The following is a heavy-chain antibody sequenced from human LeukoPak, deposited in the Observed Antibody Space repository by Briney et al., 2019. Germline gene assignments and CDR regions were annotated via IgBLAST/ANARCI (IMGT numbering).Heavy chain of an antibody. V-gene: IGHV4-59*01. CDR1: GGSIKNSY. CDR3: ARDLGLGIEVWYFDL. J-gene: IGHJ2*01. CDR2: IYYSGTT. D-gene: IGHD3-16*01. Sequence: SGTPSPTCTVSGGSIKNSYWGWIRQPPGEGLEGVGDIYYSGTTNYNPSLKSRVTISVDTSKNQFSLKLSSVTAADTAVYYCARDLGLGIEVWYFDLWGRGTLVTVSS.